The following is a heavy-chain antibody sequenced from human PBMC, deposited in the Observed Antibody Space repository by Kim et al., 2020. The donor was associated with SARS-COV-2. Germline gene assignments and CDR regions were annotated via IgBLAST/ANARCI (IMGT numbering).Heavy chain of an antibody. V-gene: IGHV4-30-4*01. Sequence: SETLSLTCTVSGGSISSGHYYWSWIRQTPGKGLERIGYVYYNGGTYYNPPLRSRLTISVDISKNQFSLELSSVTAADTAVYYCARDSGKSDYDGSGGYYSNWFFDLWGRGTLVTVSS. CDR1: GGSISSGHYY. J-gene: IGHJ2*01. CDR3: ARDSGKSDYDGSGGYYSNWFFDL. CDR2: VYYNGGT. D-gene: IGHD3-10*01.